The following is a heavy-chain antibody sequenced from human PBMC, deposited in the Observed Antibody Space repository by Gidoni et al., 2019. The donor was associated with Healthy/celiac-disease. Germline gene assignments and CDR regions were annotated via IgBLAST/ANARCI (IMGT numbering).Heavy chain of an antibody. Sequence: QVQLQQWGAGLLKPSETLSLTCAVYGGSFSGYYWSWIRQPPGKGLEWIGEINHSGSTNYNPSLKSRVTISVDTSKNQFSLKLSSVTAADTAVYYCARGNAFDWSFDYWGQGTLVTVSS. CDR2: INHSGST. CDR3: ARGNAFDWSFDY. J-gene: IGHJ4*02. D-gene: IGHD3-9*01. CDR1: GGSFSGYY. V-gene: IGHV4-34*01.